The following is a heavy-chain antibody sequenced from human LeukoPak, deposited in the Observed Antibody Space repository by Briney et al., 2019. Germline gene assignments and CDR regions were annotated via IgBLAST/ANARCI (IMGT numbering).Heavy chain of an antibody. CDR3: VSFYYSAFFDS. CDR1: GFTFSDYY. V-gene: IGHV3-11*03. CDR2: ISSSSSYT. Sequence: GGSLRLSCAASGFTFSDYYMSWIRQAPGKGLEWLSYISSSSSYTNYADSVKGRFTISRDDAKNTLYLQMNSLRAEDTAVYCRVSFYYSAFFDSWGQGTLVTVSS. J-gene: IGHJ4*02. D-gene: IGHD4/OR15-4a*01.